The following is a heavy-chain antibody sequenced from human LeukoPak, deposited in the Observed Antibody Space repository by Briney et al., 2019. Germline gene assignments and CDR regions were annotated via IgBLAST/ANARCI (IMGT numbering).Heavy chain of an antibody. Sequence: PGGSLRLSCAASGFTFSSYAIHWVRQAPGKGLEWVAVISFDGTDAFYADSVKGRFTISRDNAKNSLYLQMNSLRAEDTAVYYCATSRGSWPDYFDYWGQGTLVTVSS. D-gene: IGHD6-13*01. V-gene: IGHV3-30*04. CDR1: GFTFSSYA. CDR2: ISFDGTDA. CDR3: ATSRGSWPDYFDY. J-gene: IGHJ4*02.